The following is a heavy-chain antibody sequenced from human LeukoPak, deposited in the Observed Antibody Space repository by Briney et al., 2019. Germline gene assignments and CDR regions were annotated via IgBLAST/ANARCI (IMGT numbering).Heavy chain of an antibody. CDR2: ISAYNGNT. V-gene: IGHV1-18*01. D-gene: IGHD6-6*01. CDR1: GYSFTTYG. Sequence: ASVKVSCKASGYSFTTYGISWARQAPGQGLEWMGWISAYNGNTNYAQKVQGRVTMTTDTSTNTAYMELRSLKSDDTAVYYCARGGPVAGRRFDYWGQGTLVTVSS. J-gene: IGHJ4*02. CDR3: ARGGPVAGRRFDY.